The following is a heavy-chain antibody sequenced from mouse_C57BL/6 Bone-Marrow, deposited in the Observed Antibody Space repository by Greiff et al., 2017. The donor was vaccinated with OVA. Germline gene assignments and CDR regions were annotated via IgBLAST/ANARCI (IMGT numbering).Heavy chain of an antibody. CDR3: ARRATPGAMDY. V-gene: IGHV1-76*01. D-gene: IGHD3-1*01. Sequence: VQLQQSGAELVRPGASVKLSCKASGYTFTDYYINWVKQRPGQGLEWIARIYPGSGNTYYNEKFKGKATLTAEKSSSTAYMQLSSLTSEDSAVYFCARRATPGAMDYWGQGTSVTVSS. CDR2: IYPGSGNT. J-gene: IGHJ4*01. CDR1: GYTFTDYY.